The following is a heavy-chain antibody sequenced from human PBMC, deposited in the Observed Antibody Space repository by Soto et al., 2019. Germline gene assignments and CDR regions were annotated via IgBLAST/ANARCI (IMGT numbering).Heavy chain of an antibody. CDR1: GFTFSGSA. J-gene: IGHJ4*02. CDR3: TRHYYGIPFDY. D-gene: IGHD3-10*01. V-gene: IGHV3-73*01. Sequence: VGSLRLSCAASGFTFSGSALHWVRQASGKGLEWIGRIKNKAKSYATAYAASVIGRFTFSRDDSRNTAYLQMNSLRTEDTAVYFCTRHYYGIPFDYWGQGA. CDR2: IKNKAKSYAT.